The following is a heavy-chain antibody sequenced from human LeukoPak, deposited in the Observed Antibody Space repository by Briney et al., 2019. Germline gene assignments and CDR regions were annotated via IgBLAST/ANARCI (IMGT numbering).Heavy chain of an antibody. CDR3: ARITMVRGVISQTDY. V-gene: IGHV5-51*01. Sequence: GESLKISCKGSGYSFTSYWIGWVRQMPGKGLEWMGIIYPGDSDTRYSPSFQGQVTISADKSISTAYLQWSSLKASDTAMYYCARITMVRGVISQTDYWGQGTLVTVSS. D-gene: IGHD3-10*01. J-gene: IGHJ4*02. CDR2: IYPGDSDT. CDR1: GYSFTSYW.